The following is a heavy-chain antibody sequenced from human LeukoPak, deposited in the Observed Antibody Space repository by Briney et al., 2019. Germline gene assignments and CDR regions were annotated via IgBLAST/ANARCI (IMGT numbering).Heavy chain of an antibody. CDR3: ARRPLGRLVRGAFDI. Sequence: GGSLRLSCAASGFTFSSYWMSWVRQAPGKGLEWVANIKQDGSEKYYVDSVKGRFTISRDNAKNSLYLQMNSLRAEDTAVYYCARRPLGRLVRGAFDIWGQGTMVTVSS. CDR2: IKQDGSEK. CDR1: GFTFSSYW. D-gene: IGHD6-19*01. J-gene: IGHJ3*02. V-gene: IGHV3-7*03.